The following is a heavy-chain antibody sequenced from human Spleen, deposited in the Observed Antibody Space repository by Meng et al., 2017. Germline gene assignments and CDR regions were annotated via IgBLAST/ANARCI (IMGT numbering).Heavy chain of an antibody. V-gene: IGHV1-69*05. CDR1: GGTFSSYA. J-gene: IGHJ4*02. Sequence: SVKVSCKAPGGTFSSYAISWVRQAPGQGLEWMGGIIPIFGTANYAQKFQGRVTITTDESTSTAYMELSSLRSEDTAVYYCARGTLDTAMRGYYFDYWGQGTLVTVSS. D-gene: IGHD5-18*01. CDR2: IIPIFGTA. CDR3: ARGTLDTAMRGYYFDY.